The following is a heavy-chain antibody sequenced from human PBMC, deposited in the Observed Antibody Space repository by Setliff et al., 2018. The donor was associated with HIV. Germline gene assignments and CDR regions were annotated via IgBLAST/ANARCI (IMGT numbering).Heavy chain of an antibody. CDR2: IDPSDSYT. CDR3: ARHRHTAAGTLDAFDL. Sequence: GESLKISCKGSGYSFTSYWISWVRQMPGKGLEWMGRIDPSDSYTNYSPSFQGHVTISADKSISTAYLQWSSLKASDTAMYYCARHRHTAAGTLDAFDLWGQGTMVTVSS. V-gene: IGHV5-10-1*01. D-gene: IGHD6-13*01. J-gene: IGHJ3*01. CDR1: GYSFTSYW.